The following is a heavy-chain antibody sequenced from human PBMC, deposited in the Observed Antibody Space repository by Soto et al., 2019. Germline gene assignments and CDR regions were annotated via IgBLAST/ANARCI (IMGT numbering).Heavy chain of an antibody. V-gene: IGHV4-59*01. CDR2: IYYSGST. CDR3: ARQQWLVLNAFDI. D-gene: IGHD6-19*01. Sequence: QVQLQESGPGLVKPSETLSLTCTVSGGSISSYYWSWIRQPPGKGLEWIGYIYYSGSTNYNPSLKSRVTIAVDTSKNQFSLKLSSVTAAETAVYYCARQQWLVLNAFDIWGQGTMVTVSS. J-gene: IGHJ3*02. CDR1: GGSISSYY.